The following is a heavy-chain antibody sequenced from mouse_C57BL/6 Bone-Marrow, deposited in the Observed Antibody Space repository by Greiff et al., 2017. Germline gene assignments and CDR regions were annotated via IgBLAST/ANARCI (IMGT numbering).Heavy chain of an antibody. J-gene: IGHJ3*01. Sequence: QVQLQQSGAELVRPGASVTLSCKASGYTFTDYEMHWVKQTPVHGLEWIGAIDPETGGTAYNQKFKGKAILTADKSSSTAYMELRSLTSEDSAVYYCTRSGYYGSSYGWGQGTRVTVSA. V-gene: IGHV1-15*01. D-gene: IGHD1-1*01. CDR3: TRSGYYGSSYG. CDR2: IDPETGGT. CDR1: GYTFTDYE.